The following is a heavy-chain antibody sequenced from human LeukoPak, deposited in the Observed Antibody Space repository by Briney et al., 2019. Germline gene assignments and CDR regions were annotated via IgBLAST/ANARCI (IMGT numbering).Heavy chain of an antibody. D-gene: IGHD3-10*01. CDR1: GGSFSGYY. CDR3: ARHVPRAMVRGPNNWFDP. V-gene: IGHV4-59*10. Sequence: SETLSLTCAVYGGSFSGYYWSWIRQPAGKGLEWIGRIYTSGSTNYNPSLKSRVTMSVDTSKNQFSLKLSSVTAADTAVYYCARHVPRAMVRGPNNWFDPWGQGTLVTVSS. CDR2: IYTSGST. J-gene: IGHJ5*02.